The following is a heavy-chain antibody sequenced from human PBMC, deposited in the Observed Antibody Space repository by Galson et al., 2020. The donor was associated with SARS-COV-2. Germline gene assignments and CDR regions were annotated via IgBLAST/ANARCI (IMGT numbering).Heavy chain of an antibody. CDR3: ATLQSRITRRRGVTSWFDP. CDR1: GVPVSSAGYS. Sequence: SETLSLICGVSGVPVSSAGYSWTWLRQPPGKGLEWIGYIYHGGSPYYNPYLRRRVTIAIDGSKNQISLNLTSVTAADTAVYYCATLQSRITRRRGVTSWFDPWGQGTLVTVSS. CDR2: IYHGGSP. D-gene: IGHD3-10*01. V-gene: IGHV4-30-2*01. J-gene: IGHJ5*02.